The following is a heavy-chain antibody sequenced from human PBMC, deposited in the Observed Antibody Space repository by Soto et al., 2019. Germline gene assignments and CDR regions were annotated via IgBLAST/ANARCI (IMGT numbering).Heavy chain of an antibody. Sequence: GASVKVSCKASGYTFTSYYMHWVRQAPGQGLEWMGIINPSGGSTSYAQKFQGRVTMTRDTSTSTVYMELSSLRSEDTAVYYCARDVPGIAVAGGSDYGMDVWGQGXTVTVYS. V-gene: IGHV1-46*01. CDR1: GYTFTSYY. J-gene: IGHJ6*02. CDR2: INPSGGST. CDR3: ARDVPGIAVAGGSDYGMDV. D-gene: IGHD6-19*01.